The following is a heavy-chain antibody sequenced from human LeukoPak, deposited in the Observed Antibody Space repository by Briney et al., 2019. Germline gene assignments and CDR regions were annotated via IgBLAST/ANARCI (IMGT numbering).Heavy chain of an antibody. V-gene: IGHV3-23*01. D-gene: IGHD1-26*01. Sequence: GGSLRLSCAASGFTFSSYAMSWVRQAPGKGLEWVSAITGSGDSTYYADSVKGRFTISRDNSKNTLYLQMDSLRAEDTAVYYCARADDQWELLDYWGQGTLVTVSS. CDR3: ARADDQWELLDY. J-gene: IGHJ4*02. CDR1: GFTFSSYA. CDR2: ITGSGDST.